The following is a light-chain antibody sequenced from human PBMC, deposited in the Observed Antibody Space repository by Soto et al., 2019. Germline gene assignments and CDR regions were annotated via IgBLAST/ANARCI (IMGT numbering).Light chain of an antibody. J-gene: IGKJ1*01. Sequence: DIQMTQSPSTLSASVGDRVIITCRASQSISRWLAWYQQKPGKVPKLLIYDASSLESGVPSRFSGSGSGTEFTLILSNLQPVDFATYYCQQYNSLWTFGQGTKVDIK. V-gene: IGKV1-5*01. CDR3: QQYNSLWT. CDR2: DAS. CDR1: QSISRW.